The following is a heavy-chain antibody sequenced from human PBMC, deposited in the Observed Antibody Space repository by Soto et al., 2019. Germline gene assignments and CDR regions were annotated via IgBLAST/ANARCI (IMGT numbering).Heavy chain of an antibody. CDR1: GYTFTSYA. CDR2: INAGNGNT. J-gene: IGHJ1*01. CDR3: ARDRGYYDSSGYYRYFQH. D-gene: IGHD3-22*01. Sequence: ASVKVSCKASGYTFTSYAMHWVRQAPGQRLEWMGWINAGNGNTKYSQKFQGRVTITRDTSASTAYMELSSLRSDDTAVYYCARDRGYYDSSGYYRYFQHWGQGTLVTVSS. V-gene: IGHV1-3*01.